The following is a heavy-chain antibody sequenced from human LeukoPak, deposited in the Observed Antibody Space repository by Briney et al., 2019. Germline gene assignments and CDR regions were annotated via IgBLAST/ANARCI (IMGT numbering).Heavy chain of an antibody. J-gene: IGHJ4*02. CDR1: GGSISSSSYY. D-gene: IGHD2-2*01. CDR2: IYYSGST. V-gene: IGHV4-39*01. Sequence: SETLSLTCTVSGGSISSSSYYWGWIRQPPGKGLEWIGSIYYSGSTYYNPSLKSRVTISVDTSKNQFSLKLSSVTAADTAVYYCARLEAGIGRCSSTSCSDRDLHFDYWGQGTLVTVSS. CDR3: ARLEAGIGRCSSTSCSDRDLHFDY.